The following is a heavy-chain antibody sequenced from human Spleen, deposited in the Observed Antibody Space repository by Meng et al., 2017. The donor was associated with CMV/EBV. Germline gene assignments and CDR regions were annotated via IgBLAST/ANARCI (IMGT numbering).Heavy chain of an antibody. Sequence: SETLSLTCAVYGGSFSGYYWSWIRQPPGKGLEWIGEINHSGSTNYNPSLKSRVTISVDTSKNQFSLKLSSVTAADTAVYYCARLPPEVVPAAMASNYYYYYGMDVWGQGTTVTVSS. CDR1: GGSFSGYY. V-gene: IGHV4-34*01. CDR2: INHSGST. D-gene: IGHD2-2*01. CDR3: ARLPPEVVPAAMASNYYYYYGMDV. J-gene: IGHJ6*02.